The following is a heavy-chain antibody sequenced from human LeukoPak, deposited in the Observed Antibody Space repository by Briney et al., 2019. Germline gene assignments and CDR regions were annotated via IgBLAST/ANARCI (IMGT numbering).Heavy chain of an antibody. CDR1: GGSFSGYY. CDR3: ARRRYDASGYYPSRGRYFDY. D-gene: IGHD3-22*01. CDR2: INHSGST. Sequence: SETLSLTCAVYGGSFSGYYWSWIRQPPEKGLEWIGEINHSGSTNYNPPLKSRVTISVDTSKNQFSLKLSSVTAADTAVYYCARRRYDASGYYPSRGRYFDYWGQGTLATVSS. V-gene: IGHV4-34*01. J-gene: IGHJ4*02.